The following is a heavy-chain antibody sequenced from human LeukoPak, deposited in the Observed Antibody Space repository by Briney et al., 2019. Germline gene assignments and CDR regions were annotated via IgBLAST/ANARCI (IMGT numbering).Heavy chain of an antibody. D-gene: IGHD2-8*01. Sequence: GASVKVSCKASGYTFTGYYMHWVRQAPGQGLEWMGWISPNSGGTHYAQKFQGRVTMTRDTSISSAYMELNRLGSDDTAIYYCARSLAYCPNGICYFFDYWGQGTLVTVSS. CDR2: ISPNSGGT. J-gene: IGHJ4*02. V-gene: IGHV1-2*02. CDR1: GYTFTGYY. CDR3: ARSLAYCPNGICYFFDY.